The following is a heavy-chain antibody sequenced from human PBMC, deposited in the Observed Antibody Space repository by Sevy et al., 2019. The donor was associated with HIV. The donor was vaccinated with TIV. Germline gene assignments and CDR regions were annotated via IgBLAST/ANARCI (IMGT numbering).Heavy chain of an antibody. J-gene: IGHJ6*02. CDR3: ARDLGSYYFPYYYYYGMDV. CDR1: GFTFSSYA. Sequence: QLGGSLRLSCAASGFTFSSYAMHWVRQAPGKGLEWVAVISYDGSNKYYADSVKGRFTISRDNSKNTLYLQMNSLRAEDTAVYYCARDLGSYYFPYYYYYGMDVWGQGTMVTVSS. V-gene: IGHV3-30-3*01. D-gene: IGHD1-26*01. CDR2: ISYDGSNK.